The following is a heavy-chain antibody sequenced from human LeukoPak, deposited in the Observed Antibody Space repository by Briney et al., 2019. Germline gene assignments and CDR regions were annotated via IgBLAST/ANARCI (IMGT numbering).Heavy chain of an antibody. J-gene: IGHJ3*02. CDR3: ARPDSSGMKHYAFDI. V-gene: IGHV4-39*01. D-gene: IGHD3-22*01. CDR1: GGSISSSSYY. Sequence: SETLSLTCTVSGGSISSSSYYWGWIRQPPGKGLDWIGSIYYSGSTYYTPSLKSRVTISVDTSKNQFSLKLSSVTAADTAVYYCARPDSSGMKHYAFDIWGQGTMVTVSS. CDR2: IYYSGST.